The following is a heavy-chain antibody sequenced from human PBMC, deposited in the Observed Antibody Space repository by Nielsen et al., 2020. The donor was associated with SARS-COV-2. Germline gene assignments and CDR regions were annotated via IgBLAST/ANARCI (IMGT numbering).Heavy chain of an antibody. D-gene: IGHD6-13*01. Sequence: SGPTLVKPTETLTLTCTVSGFSLSNARMGVSWIRQPPGKALEWLAHIFSNDEKSYSTSLKSRLTISKDTSKSQVVLTMTNMDPVDTATYYCARHSSSRYGTFNVDAFDIWGQGTMVTVSS. V-gene: IGHV2-26*01. CDR3: ARHSSSRYGTFNVDAFDI. CDR2: IFSNDEK. J-gene: IGHJ3*02. CDR1: GFSLSNARMG.